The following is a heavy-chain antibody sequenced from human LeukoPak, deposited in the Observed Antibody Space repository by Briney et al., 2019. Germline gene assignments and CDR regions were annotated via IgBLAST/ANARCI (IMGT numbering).Heavy chain of an antibody. V-gene: IGHV1-18*01. CDR2: ISGYNGNT. CDR3: ASTRDSSIVYAFDI. D-gene: IGHD2-15*01. Sequence: ASVKVSCKASGYTFNSYGISWVRQAPGQGREWMGWISGYNGNTNYAQKFQGRVTMTTDTSTSTAYMELRSLRSDDTAVYYCASTRDSSIVYAFDIWGQGTMVTVSS. CDR1: GYTFNSYG. J-gene: IGHJ3*02.